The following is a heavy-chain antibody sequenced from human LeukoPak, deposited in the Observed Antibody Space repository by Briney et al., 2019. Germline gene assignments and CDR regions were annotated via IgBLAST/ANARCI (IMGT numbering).Heavy chain of an antibody. CDR1: GYTFTGYY. J-gene: IGHJ4*02. Sequence: ASVKVSCKASGYTFTGYYMHWVRQAPGQGLEWMGWINPNSGGTHYAQKFQGRVTMTRDTSISTAYMELSRLRSDDTAVYYCARTSMIVVVSPFDYWGQGTLVTVSS. CDR2: INPNSGGT. D-gene: IGHD3-22*01. CDR3: ARTSMIVVVSPFDY. V-gene: IGHV1-2*02.